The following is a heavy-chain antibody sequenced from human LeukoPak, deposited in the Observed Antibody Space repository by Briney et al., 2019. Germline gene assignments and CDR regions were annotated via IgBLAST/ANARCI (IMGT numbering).Heavy chain of an antibody. V-gene: IGHV3-48*03. Sequence: WGSLSLTCVASGFSISSYELNWVRQPPGKGLEWISYIGSSDSTTHYADSVMGRFTNSRHNAKNSLYLQMNSLRVEDTAVYYCTRDGAPNYSSGLVYMDVWGEGTTVTISS. CDR1: GFSISSYE. D-gene: IGHD6-25*01. CDR2: IGSSDSTT. J-gene: IGHJ6*03. CDR3: TRDGAPNYSSGLVYMDV.